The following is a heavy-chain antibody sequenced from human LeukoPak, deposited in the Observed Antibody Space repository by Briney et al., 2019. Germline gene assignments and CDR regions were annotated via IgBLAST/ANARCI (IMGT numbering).Heavy chain of an antibody. CDR1: GFTFSSYW. V-gene: IGHV3-7*01. CDR2: IKQDGSEK. CDR3: ARVEAGYSSGWSYYFDY. Sequence: PGGSLRLSCAASGFTFSSYWMSWVRQAPGKGLEWVANIKQDGSEKYYVDSVKGRFTISRDNAKNSLYLQMNSLRAEDTAVYYCARVEAGYSSGWSYYFDYWGQGTLVTVSS. D-gene: IGHD6-19*01. J-gene: IGHJ4*02.